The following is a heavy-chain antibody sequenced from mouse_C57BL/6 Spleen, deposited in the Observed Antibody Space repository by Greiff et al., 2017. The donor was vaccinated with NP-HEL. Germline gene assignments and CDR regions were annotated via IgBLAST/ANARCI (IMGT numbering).Heavy chain of an antibody. CDR1: GYTFTDHT. J-gene: IGHJ4*01. Sequence: VQLQQSDAELVKPGASVKISCKVSGYTFTDHTIHWMKQRPEQGLEWIGYIYPRDGSTKYNEKFKGKATLTAAKSSSTAYMQLNSLTSEDSAVYLCARNGDYDAGYYAMDYWGQGTSVTVSS. D-gene: IGHD2-4*01. CDR2: IYPRDGST. CDR3: ARNGDYDAGYYAMDY. V-gene: IGHV1-78*01.